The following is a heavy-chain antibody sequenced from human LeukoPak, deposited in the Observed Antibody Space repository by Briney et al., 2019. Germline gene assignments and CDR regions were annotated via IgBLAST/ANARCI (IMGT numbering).Heavy chain of an antibody. D-gene: IGHD3-10*01. V-gene: IGHV1-18*01. CDR2: ISAYNGNT. Sequence: ASVKVSCKASGYTFTSYGISWVRQAPGQGLEWMGWISAYNGNTNYAQKLQGRVTMTTDTSTSTAYMELRSLRSDDTAVYYCARDGRAGLWFGELLYNWFDPWGQGTLVTVSS. J-gene: IGHJ5*02. CDR1: GYTFTSYG. CDR3: ARDGRAGLWFGELLYNWFDP.